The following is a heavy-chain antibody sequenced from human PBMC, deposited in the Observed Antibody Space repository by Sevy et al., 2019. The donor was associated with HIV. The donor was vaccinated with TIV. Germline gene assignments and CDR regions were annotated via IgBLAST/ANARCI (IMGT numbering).Heavy chain of an antibody. D-gene: IGHD2-15*01. V-gene: IGHV3-30*18. CDR2: ISYDGGNK. Sequence: GGSLRLSCAASGFTFSNSYMHWVRQAPGKGLEWVALISYDGGNKYYVDSVKGRFTISRDNSKNTLNLQMNSLKPEDTAVYYCAKALLGYCSGGNCYEYSYGMDVWGQGTTVTVSS. CDR1: GFTFSNSY. CDR3: AKALLGYCSGGNCYEYSYGMDV. J-gene: IGHJ6*02.